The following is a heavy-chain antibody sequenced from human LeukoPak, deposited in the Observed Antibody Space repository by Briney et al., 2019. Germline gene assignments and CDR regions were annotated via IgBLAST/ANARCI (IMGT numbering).Heavy chain of an antibody. D-gene: IGHD3-10*01. CDR1: GDSISSSSYY. J-gene: IGHJ3*02. CDR2: IYYSATT. V-gene: IGHV4-39*01. CDR3: ARPPGGDLDAFDI. Sequence: SETLSLTCTVSGDSISSSSYYWGWIRQPPGKGLEWLGSIYYSATTYYNPPLKSRVTISVDTSKNQFSLKLTSVTAADTAVYYCARPPGGDLDAFDIWGQGTMVTVSS.